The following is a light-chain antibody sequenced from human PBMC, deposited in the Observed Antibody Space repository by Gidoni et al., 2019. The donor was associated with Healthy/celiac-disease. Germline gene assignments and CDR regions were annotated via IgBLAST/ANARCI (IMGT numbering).Light chain of an antibody. Sequence: DIQMTQSPSTLSASVGDRVTITCRASQSTSRWLAWYQQKPGTAPKLLIYDASSLESGVPSRFSGSGSGTEFTLTISILQPDDFATYYCQQYNTWSFGQGTKVEIK. J-gene: IGKJ1*01. CDR2: DAS. CDR3: QQYNTWS. CDR1: QSTSRW. V-gene: IGKV1-5*01.